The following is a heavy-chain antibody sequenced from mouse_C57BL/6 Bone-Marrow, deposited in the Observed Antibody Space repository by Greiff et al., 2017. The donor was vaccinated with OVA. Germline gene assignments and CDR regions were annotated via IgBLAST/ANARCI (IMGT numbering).Heavy chain of an antibody. CDR3: ARHGITTVGPSMDY. J-gene: IGHJ4*01. V-gene: IGHV2-6-1*01. Sequence: VKLVESGPGLVAPSQSLSITCTVSGFSLTSYGVHWVRQPPGKGLEWLVVIWSDGSTTYNSALKSRLSISKDNSKSQVFLKMNSLQTDDTAMYYCARHGITTVGPSMDYWGQGTSVTVSS. CDR2: IWSDGST. D-gene: IGHD1-1*01. CDR1: GFSLTSYG.